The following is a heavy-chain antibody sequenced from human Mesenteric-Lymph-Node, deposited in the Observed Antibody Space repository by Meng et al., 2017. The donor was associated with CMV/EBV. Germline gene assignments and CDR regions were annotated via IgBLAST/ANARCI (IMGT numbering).Heavy chain of an antibody. CDR3: ARDFGSNENFVDP. CDR1: GRSIISGGYY. Sequence: SGRSIISGGYYWSWIRQRPGQGLEWIGYVYHTGATYYNPSLKGRVSMSADTSKNLFSMQMTSVTAADTAVYYCARDFGSNENFVDPWGQGTLVTVSS. D-gene: IGHD3-3*01. CDR2: VYHTGAT. J-gene: IGHJ5*02. V-gene: IGHV4-31*02.